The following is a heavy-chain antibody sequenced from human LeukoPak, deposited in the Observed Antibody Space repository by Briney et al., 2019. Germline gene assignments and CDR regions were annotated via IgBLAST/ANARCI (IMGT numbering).Heavy chain of an antibody. CDR2: IYHSGST. J-gene: IGHJ5*02. CDR3: ARELGYCSSTSCYCWFDP. D-gene: IGHD2-2*01. V-gene: IGHV4-30-2*01. Sequence: SQTLSLTCAVSGGSISSGDYSWSWLRQPPGQGLEWIGYIYHSGSTYYNPSLKSRVTISVDRSKNQFSLKLSSVTAADTAVYYCARELGYCSSTSCYCWFDPWGQGTLVTVSS. CDR1: GGSISSGDYS.